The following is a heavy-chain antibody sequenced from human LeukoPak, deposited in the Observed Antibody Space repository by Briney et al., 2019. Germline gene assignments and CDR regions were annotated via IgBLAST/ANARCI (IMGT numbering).Heavy chain of an antibody. J-gene: IGHJ4*02. Sequence: GGSLRLSCAASGFTFSSYAMSWVRQAPGKGLEWVSGIIGSGGSTYYADSVKGRFTISRDNSENTLYLQINSLRAEDTAVYYCAKVGAVTTWEKGFDYWGQGTLVTVSP. CDR2: IIGSGGST. D-gene: IGHD4-17*01. CDR3: AKVGAVTTWEKGFDY. V-gene: IGHV3-23*01. CDR1: GFTFSSYA.